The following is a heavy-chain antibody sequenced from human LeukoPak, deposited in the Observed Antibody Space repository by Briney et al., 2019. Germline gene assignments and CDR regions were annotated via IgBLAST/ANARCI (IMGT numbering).Heavy chain of an antibody. CDR1: GGSISSYY. J-gene: IGHJ6*03. CDR3: ARDYPDYYYYYMDV. V-gene: IGHV4-4*07. CDR2: IYTSGST. Sequence: SETLSLTCTVSGGSISSYYWSWIRQPAGQGLEWIGRIYTSGSTNYNPSLKSRVTMSVDTSKNQFSLKLSSVTAADTAVYYCARDYPDYYYYYMDVWGKGTTVTVSS. D-gene: IGHD3-16*02.